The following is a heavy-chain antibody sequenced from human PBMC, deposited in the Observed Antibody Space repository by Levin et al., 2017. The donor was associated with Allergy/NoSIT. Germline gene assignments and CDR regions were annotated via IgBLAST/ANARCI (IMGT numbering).Heavy chain of an antibody. D-gene: IGHD5-12*01. CDR3: AISGYDKFDY. J-gene: IGHJ4*02. V-gene: IGHV1-46*01. CDR2: INPSGGST. Sequence: ASVKVSCKASGYTFSSYYMHWVRQAPGQGLEWMGIINPSGGSTTYAQKFQGRVTMTRDTSTSTVYMELSSLRSDDTAVYYCAISGYDKFDYWGQGTLVTVSS. CDR1: GYTFSSYY.